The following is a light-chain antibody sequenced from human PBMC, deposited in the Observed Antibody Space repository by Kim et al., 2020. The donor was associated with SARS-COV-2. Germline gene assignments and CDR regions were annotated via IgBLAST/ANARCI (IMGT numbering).Light chain of an antibody. J-gene: IGKJ2*01. Sequence: PGEGVTPACRAGQRVSSSYLTGYQHKRGQAPRLFIFGASTSATGIPARVSGSRAGTALTPSISSRQPGDFAVIFSQQEYNFRYTWGKGTRVEI. CDR1: QRVSSSY. CDR3: QQEYNFRYT. CDR2: GAS. V-gene: IGKV3D-7*01.